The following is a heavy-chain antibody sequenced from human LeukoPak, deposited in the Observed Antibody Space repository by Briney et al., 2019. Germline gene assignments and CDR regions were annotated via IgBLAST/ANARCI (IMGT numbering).Heavy chain of an antibody. D-gene: IGHD4-17*01. J-gene: IGHJ2*01. Sequence: ASVNVSCRASGYTFTNYYMHWVRQAPGPGLEWMGTINPRGGSTRYAQKFQGRVTMTRDTSTSTVYMELSSLRSEDTAVYYCARTDYGDYRWYFDLWGRGTLVTVSS. CDR3: ARTDYGDYRWYFDL. V-gene: IGHV1-46*01. CDR2: INPRGGST. CDR1: GYTFTNYY.